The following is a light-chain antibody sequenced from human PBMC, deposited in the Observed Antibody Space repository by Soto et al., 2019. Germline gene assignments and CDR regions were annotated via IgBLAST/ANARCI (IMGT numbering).Light chain of an antibody. CDR1: QSISSY. Sequence: TPINPSPASLCSCVGDRVTLTCRASQSISSYLNWYQQKPGKAPKLLIYAASSLQSGVPSRFSGSGSGTDFTLTISSLQPEDFATYYCQQSYSTPQFGQGTRLEIK. CDR3: QQSYSTPQ. J-gene: IGKJ5*01. CDR2: AAS. V-gene: IGKV1-39*01.